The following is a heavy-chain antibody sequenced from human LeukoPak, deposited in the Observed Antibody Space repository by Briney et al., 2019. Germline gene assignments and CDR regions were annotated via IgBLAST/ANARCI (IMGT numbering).Heavy chain of an antibody. CDR3: AASEWFNGMAV. V-gene: IGHV3-74*01. Sequence: GGSLRLYCAASGLTFSTYWMHWVRQTPGKGLVWVSRINSDGSITNYADSVKGRFTISRDNAKNTVYLQMNSLRAEDTAVYHCAASEWFNGMAVWGQGTTVTVSS. CDR2: INSDGSIT. J-gene: IGHJ6*02. CDR1: GLTFSTYW. D-gene: IGHD3-3*01.